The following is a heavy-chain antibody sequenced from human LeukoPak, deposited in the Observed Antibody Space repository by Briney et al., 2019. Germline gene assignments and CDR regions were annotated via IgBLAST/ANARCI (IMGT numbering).Heavy chain of an antibody. CDR3: AKDKAGAGFGDAFDI. D-gene: IGHD3-10*01. CDR2: IYSGGST. CDR1: GFTFTSHG. J-gene: IGHJ3*02. Sequence: GGSLRLSCAPAGFTFTSHGMHWARQAPGKGLGWESYIYSGGSTHYADSVKGRFTISRDNSKNTLYLQMNSLRAEDTAVYYCAKDKAGAGFGDAFDIWGQGTMVTVSS. V-gene: IGHV3-66*01.